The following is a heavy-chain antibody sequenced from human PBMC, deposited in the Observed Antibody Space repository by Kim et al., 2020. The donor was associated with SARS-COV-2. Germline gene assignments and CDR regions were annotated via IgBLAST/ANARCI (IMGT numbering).Heavy chain of an antibody. Sequence: GGSLRLSCAASGFTFTPYAMNWVRQAPGKGLEWVSGISGSGANTYYADSVKGRFTISRDNSRNTVFLQMSSLRAEDTAVYYCAKGGGRQRSDYWGQGTLVTVSS. D-gene: IGHD3-16*01. CDR2: ISGSGANT. CDR3: AKGGGRQRSDY. J-gene: IGHJ4*02. V-gene: IGHV3-23*01. CDR1: GFTFTPYA.